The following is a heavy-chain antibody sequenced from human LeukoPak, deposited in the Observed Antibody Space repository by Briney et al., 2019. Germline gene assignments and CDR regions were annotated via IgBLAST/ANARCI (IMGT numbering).Heavy chain of an antibody. Sequence: WIRQSPGKGLEWIGTIYYSGSTYYSPSLKSRVTISVDTSKNQFSLKLSSVTAADTAMYYCARNRYYYGSGNYGVPNWFDPWGQGTLVTVSS. CDR3: ARNRYYYGSGNYGVPNWFDP. J-gene: IGHJ5*02. CDR2: IYYSGST. D-gene: IGHD3-10*01. V-gene: IGHV4-39*01.